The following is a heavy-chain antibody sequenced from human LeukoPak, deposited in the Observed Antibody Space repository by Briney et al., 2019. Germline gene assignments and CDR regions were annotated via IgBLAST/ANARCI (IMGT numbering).Heavy chain of an antibody. CDR1: GFTFSSYT. V-gene: IGHV3-30-3*01. D-gene: IGHD3-22*01. CDR3: ARDSPRVGDSSGFYLYYFDY. CDR2: ISYDGSNQ. Sequence: TGGSLRLSCAASGFTFSSYTMHWVRQAPGKGLEWVAVISYDGSNQYYADSVKGRFTISRDNSKNTLYLQVNSLRPEDTAVYYCARDSPRVGDSSGFYLYYFDYWGRGTLVTVSS. J-gene: IGHJ4*02.